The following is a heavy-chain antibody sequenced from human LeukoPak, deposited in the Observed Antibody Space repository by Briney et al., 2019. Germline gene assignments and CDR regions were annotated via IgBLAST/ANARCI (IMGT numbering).Heavy chain of an antibody. J-gene: IGHJ4*02. CDR3: ARNAPEGLDY. D-gene: IGHD2-2*01. Sequence: SETLSLTCTVSGGSISSSSYYWGWIRQPPGTGLEWIGSIYYSGSTYYNPSLKSRVTISLDTSKNQFSLKLNSMTAADTAVYYCARNAPEGLDYWGQGTLVTVSS. CDR1: GGSISSSSYY. V-gene: IGHV4-39*07. CDR2: IYYSGST.